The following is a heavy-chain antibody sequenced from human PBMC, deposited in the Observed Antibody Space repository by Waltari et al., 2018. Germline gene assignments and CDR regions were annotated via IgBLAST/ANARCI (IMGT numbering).Heavy chain of an antibody. J-gene: IGHJ4*02. Sequence: EVQLVESGGVVVQPGGSLRLSCAASGFTFDDYAMHWVRQAPGKGLEWVSLISWDGGSTYYVDSVKGRFTISRDNAKNSLYLQMNSLRAEDTAVYYCARDESFWSGSHPFGYWGQGTLVTVSS. CDR2: ISWDGGST. V-gene: IGHV3-43D*04. CDR3: ARDESFWSGSHPFGY. D-gene: IGHD3-3*01. CDR1: GFTFDDYA.